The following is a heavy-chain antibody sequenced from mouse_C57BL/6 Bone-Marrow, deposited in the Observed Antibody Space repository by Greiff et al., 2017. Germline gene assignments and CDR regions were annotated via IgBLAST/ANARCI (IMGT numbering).Heavy chain of an antibody. CDR3: ARGAYYSHYVDY. Sequence: VQLQQSGAELARPGASVKLSCKASGYTFTSYGISWVKQRTGQGLEWIGEIYPRSGNTYYNEKFKGKATLTADKSSSTAYMELRSLTSEDSAVYYCARGAYYSHYVDYWGQGTTLTVSS. V-gene: IGHV1-81*01. D-gene: IGHD2-12*01. CDR2: IYPRSGNT. J-gene: IGHJ2*01. CDR1: GYTFTSYG.